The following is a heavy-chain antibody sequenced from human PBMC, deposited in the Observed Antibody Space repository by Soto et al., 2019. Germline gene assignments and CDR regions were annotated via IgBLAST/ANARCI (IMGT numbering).Heavy chain of an antibody. CDR3: AREGYSGYDEGPFDY. CDR1: GDTLSTGCYT. J-gene: IGHJ4*02. D-gene: IGHD5-12*01. V-gene: IGHV4-30-2*01. CDR2: TYHSGNP. Sequence: SETLSLTCDVSGDTLSTGCYTWAWIRQPPGKALEWIGHTYHSGNPYYNPSLKSRVIISVDRSKNQFSLKLSSVTAADTAVYYCAREGYSGYDEGPFDYWGQGTLVTVSS.